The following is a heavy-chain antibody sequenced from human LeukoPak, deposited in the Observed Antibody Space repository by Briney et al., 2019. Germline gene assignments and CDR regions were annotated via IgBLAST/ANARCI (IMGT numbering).Heavy chain of an antibody. V-gene: IGHV3-23*01. J-gene: IGHJ5*02. CDR1: GFTFSSYA. D-gene: IGHD3-3*01. CDR3: AKRWDYDFWSGYPPRDWFDP. Sequence: GGSLRLSCAASGFTFSSYAMSWVRQAPGKGLEWVSAISGSGGSTYYADSVKGRFTISRDNPKNTLYLQMNSLRAEDTAVYYCAKRWDYDFWSGYPPRDWFDPWGQGTLVTVSS. CDR2: ISGSGGST.